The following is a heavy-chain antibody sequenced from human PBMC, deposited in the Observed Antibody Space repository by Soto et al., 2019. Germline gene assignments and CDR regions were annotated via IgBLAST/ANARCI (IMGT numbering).Heavy chain of an antibody. CDR2: MNPNSGNT. Sequence: QVQLVQSGAEVKKPGASVKVSCKASGYTFTSYDINWVRQATGQGLEWMGWMNPNSGNTGYAQKYQGRVTMTRNTSISTAYMELSSLRSEDTAVYYCAGERSAAGTGWFDPWGQGTLVTVSS. CDR1: GYTFTSYD. J-gene: IGHJ5*02. CDR3: AGERSAAGTGWFDP. D-gene: IGHD6-13*01. V-gene: IGHV1-8*01.